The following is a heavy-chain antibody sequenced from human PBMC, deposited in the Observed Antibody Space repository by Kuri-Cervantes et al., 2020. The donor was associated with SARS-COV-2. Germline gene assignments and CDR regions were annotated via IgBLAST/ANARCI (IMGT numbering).Heavy chain of an antibody. V-gene: IGHV4-39*01. D-gene: IGHD3-3*01. CDR1: TFSSYA. Sequence: TFSSYAMSWVRQAPGKGLEWIGSMSYSGSAYYNPSPSLKSRVTMSVDTSKNQFSLKLSSVTAADTAVYYCARHPCNEYYDMWSGYQPFDYWGQGTLVTVSS. CDR2: MSYSGSA. CDR3: ARHPCNEYYDMWSGYQPFDY. J-gene: IGHJ4*02.